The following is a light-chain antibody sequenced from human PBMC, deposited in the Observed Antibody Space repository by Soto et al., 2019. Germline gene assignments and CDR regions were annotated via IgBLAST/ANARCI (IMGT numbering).Light chain of an antibody. CDR3: PQFDSVPLT. V-gene: IGKV1-33*01. CDR1: HDIGTY. CDR2: DTS. Sequence: DVQMTQSPSSLSASVGDRVTITCQASHDIGTYLNWYQHKPGKAPKLLIFDTSHLATGVPARFSGGGSDTYFTFTIPNLQPEDFAVYFCPQFDSVPLTFGGGTHVEI. J-gene: IGKJ4*01.